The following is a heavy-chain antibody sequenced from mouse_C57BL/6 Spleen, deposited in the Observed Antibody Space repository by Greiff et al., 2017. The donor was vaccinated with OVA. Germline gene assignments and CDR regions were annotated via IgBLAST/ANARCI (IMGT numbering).Heavy chain of an antibody. J-gene: IGHJ2*01. Sequence: QVHVKQPGAELVKPGASVKLSCKASGYTFTSYWMHWVKQRPGQGLEWIGMIHPNSGSTNYNEKFKSKATLTVDKSSSTAYMQLSSLTSEDSAVYYCARSYGTNYFDYWGQGTTLTVSS. CDR1: GYTFTSYW. CDR2: IHPNSGST. V-gene: IGHV1-64*01. D-gene: IGHD1-1*01. CDR3: ARSYGTNYFDY.